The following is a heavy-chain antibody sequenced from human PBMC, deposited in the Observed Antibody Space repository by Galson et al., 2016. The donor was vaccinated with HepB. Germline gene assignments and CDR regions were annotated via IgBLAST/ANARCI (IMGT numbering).Heavy chain of an antibody. CDR2: TYYTGNT. Sequence: TLSLTCTVSGGSISSTSYYWGWIRQPPGKGLEWIGTTYYTGNTYYSPSLKSRVTISVDTSRNHFSLRLSAATAADTAVYYCARGSPSAWELLYDWGQGTLVTVSS. V-gene: IGHV4-39*02. J-gene: IGHJ4*02. CDR3: ARGSPSAWELLYD. D-gene: IGHD1-26*01. CDR1: GGSISSTSYY.